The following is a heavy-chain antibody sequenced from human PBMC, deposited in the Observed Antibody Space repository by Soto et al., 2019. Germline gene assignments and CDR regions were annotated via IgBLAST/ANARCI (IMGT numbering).Heavy chain of an antibody. CDR1: GFTFSSYG. D-gene: IGHD2-21*01. Sequence: QVQLVESGGGVVQPGRSLRLSCAASGFTFSSYGMHWVRQAPGKGLEWVAVIWYDGSNKYYADSVKGRFTISRDNSKNTLYLQMNSLRAEDTAVYYCARLDSSYYYDGMDVWGQGTTVTVSS. CDR3: ARLDSSYYYDGMDV. CDR2: IWYDGSNK. V-gene: IGHV3-33*01. J-gene: IGHJ6*02.